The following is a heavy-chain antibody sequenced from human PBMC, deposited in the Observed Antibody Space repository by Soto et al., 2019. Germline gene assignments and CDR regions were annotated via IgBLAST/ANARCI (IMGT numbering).Heavy chain of an antibody. CDR1: GFSLSNAGLG. V-gene: IGHV2-26*01. Sequence: QVTVKESGPVLVKPTETLTLTCTVSGFSLSNAGLGVSWIRQPPGKALEWLAHIFSNDEKSYSTSLKSRLTISKDPSKSQVVLIMTNLDPVDTATYYCAPPYRASWYWFDPWGQGTLVTVSS. CDR3: APPYRASWYWFDP. CDR2: IFSNDEK. J-gene: IGHJ5*02. D-gene: IGHD6-13*01.